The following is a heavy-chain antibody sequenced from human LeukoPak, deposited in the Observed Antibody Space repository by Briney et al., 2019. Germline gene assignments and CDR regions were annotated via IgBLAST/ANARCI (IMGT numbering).Heavy chain of an antibody. CDR1: GGTFSSYA. Sequence: SVKVSCKASGGTFSSYAISWVRQAPGQGLEWTGRIIPIFGTANYAQKFQGRVTITTDESTSTAYMELSSLRSEDTAVYYCARPRDGYNYGFDYWGQGTLVTVSS. V-gene: IGHV1-69*05. D-gene: IGHD5-24*01. J-gene: IGHJ4*02. CDR2: IIPIFGTA. CDR3: ARPRDGYNYGFDY.